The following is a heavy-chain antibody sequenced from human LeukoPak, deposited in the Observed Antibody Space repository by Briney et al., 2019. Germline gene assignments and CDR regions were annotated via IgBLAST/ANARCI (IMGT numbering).Heavy chain of an antibody. CDR3: ARNQQWLAVPGIDY. Sequence: ASVKVSCKASGYTFTSYAMNWVRQAPGQGLEWMGWINTNTGNPTYAQGFTGRFVFSLDTSVSTAYLQISSLKAEDTAVYYCARNQQWLAVPGIDYWGQGTLVTVSS. D-gene: IGHD6-19*01. J-gene: IGHJ4*02. CDR2: INTNTGNP. V-gene: IGHV7-4-1*02. CDR1: GYTFTSYA.